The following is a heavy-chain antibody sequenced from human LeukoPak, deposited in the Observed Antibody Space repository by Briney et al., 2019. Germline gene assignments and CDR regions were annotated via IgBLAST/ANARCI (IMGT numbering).Heavy chain of an antibody. J-gene: IGHJ4*02. CDR1: GGSISSSSYY. CDR2: IYYSGST. CDR3: ARGVRYFDWLLYPGNYFDY. Sequence: SETLSLTCTVSGGSISSSSYYWGWIRQPPGKGLEWIGYIYYSGSTNYNPSLKSRVTMSVDTSKNQFSLKLSSVTAADTAVYYCARGVRYFDWLLYPGNYFDYWGQGTLVTVSS. D-gene: IGHD3-9*01. V-gene: IGHV4-61*05.